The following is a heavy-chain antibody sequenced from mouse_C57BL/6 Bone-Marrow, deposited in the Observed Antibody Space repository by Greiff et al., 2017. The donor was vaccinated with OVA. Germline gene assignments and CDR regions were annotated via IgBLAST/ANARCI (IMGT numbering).Heavy chain of an antibody. CDR3: TVYSSCDYAMDY. CDR2: IGPETGGI. D-gene: IGHD1-1*01. V-gene: IGHV1-15*01. J-gene: IGHJ4*01. CDR1: GYTFTDYE. Sequence: QVKLQQSGAELVRPGASVTLSCKASGYTFTDYEMHWVRQTPVHGLEWIGAIGPETGGIAYNQKFKGKAILYAANASSTPYMELRSLTSEDSAVYYCTVYSSCDYAMDYWGQGTSVTVSS.